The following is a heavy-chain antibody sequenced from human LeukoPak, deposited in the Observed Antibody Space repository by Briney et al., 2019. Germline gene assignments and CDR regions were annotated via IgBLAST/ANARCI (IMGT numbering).Heavy chain of an antibody. V-gene: IGHV4-34*01. Sequence: SETLSLTCAVYGGSFSGYYWSWIRQPPGKGLEWIGEINHSGSTNYNPSLKSRVTISVDTSKNQFSLKLSSVTAADTAVYYCARHSRDAYYYGSGSRYYYYYMDVWGKGTTVTISS. CDR2: INHSGST. CDR1: GGSFSGYY. J-gene: IGHJ6*03. D-gene: IGHD3-10*01. CDR3: ARHSRDAYYYGSGSRYYYYYMDV.